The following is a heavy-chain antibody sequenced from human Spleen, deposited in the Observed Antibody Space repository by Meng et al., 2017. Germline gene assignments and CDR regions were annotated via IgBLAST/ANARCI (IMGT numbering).Heavy chain of an antibody. CDR3: ARGPTTMAHDFDY. Sequence: QVQLLEWCAGLLKPSETLSLTCGFSGGSFRYYYWSWIRQPPGKGLEWIGEINHSGSTNYNPSLEIRATISVDTSQNNLSLKLSSVTAADSAVYYCARGPTTMAHDFDYWGQGTLVTVSS. CDR1: GGSFRYYY. J-gene: IGHJ4*02. CDR2: INHSGST. D-gene: IGHD4-11*01. V-gene: IGHV4-34*01.